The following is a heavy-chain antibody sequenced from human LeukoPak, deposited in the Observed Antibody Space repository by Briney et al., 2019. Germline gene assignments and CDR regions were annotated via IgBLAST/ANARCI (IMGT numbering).Heavy chain of an antibody. CDR2: IKEDGSDK. J-gene: IGHJ4*02. Sequence: GGSLRLSCAASGFTFSNYWMSWVRQAPGKGLEWVANIKEDGSDKYYVDSLMGRFTISRDNAKNSLYLQMSGLRAEDTALYYCARDETFCSGGNCYTRGYFAFWGQGTLVTVSS. CDR3: ARDETFCSGGNCYTRGYFAF. V-gene: IGHV3-7*01. D-gene: IGHD2-15*01. CDR1: GFTFSNYW.